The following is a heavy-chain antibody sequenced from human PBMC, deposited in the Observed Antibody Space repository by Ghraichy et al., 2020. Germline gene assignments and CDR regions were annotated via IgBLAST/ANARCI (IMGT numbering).Heavy chain of an antibody. CDR3: ARDGYSSSWSDFDY. CDR1: GFTFSSYS. Sequence: GGSLRLSCAASGFTFSSYSMNWVRQAPGKGLEWVSYISGSSSAKYYADSVRGRFTISRDNAKNSLYLQMNSLRDEDTAVYYCARDGYSSSWSDFDYWGQGTLVTVSS. J-gene: IGHJ4*02. V-gene: IGHV3-48*02. D-gene: IGHD6-13*01. CDR2: ISGSSSAK.